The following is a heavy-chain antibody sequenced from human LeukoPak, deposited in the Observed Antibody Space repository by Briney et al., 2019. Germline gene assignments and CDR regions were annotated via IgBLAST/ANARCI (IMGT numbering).Heavy chain of an antibody. V-gene: IGHV1-46*01. CDR1: GYTFTSYY. J-gene: IGHJ3*02. CDR3: ASTMIVVDGAFDI. D-gene: IGHD3-22*01. Sequence: GASVKVSCKASGYTFTSYYMHWVRQAPGQGLEWMGIINPSGGSTSYAQKFQGRVTMTRDTSTSTAYMELSSLRSEDTAVYYCASTMIVVDGAFDIWGQGTMVTVSS. CDR2: INPSGGST.